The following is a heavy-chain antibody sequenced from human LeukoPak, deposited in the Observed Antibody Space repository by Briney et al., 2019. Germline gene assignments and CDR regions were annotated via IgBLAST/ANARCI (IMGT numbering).Heavy chain of an antibody. CDR1: GGSISSYY. V-gene: IGHV4-59*01. J-gene: IGHJ4*02. CDR3: ATGIAAAGSDY. CDR2: IYYSGST. D-gene: IGHD6-13*01. Sequence: SETLSLTCTVSGGSISSYYWSWIRQPPGKGLEWIGYIYYSGSTNYNPSLKSRVAISVDTSKNQFSLKLSSVTAADTAVYYCATGIAAAGSDYRGQGTLVTVSS.